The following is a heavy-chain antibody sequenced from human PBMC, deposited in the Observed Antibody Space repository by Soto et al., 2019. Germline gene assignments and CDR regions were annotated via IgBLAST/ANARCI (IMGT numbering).Heavy chain of an antibody. J-gene: IGHJ4*02. V-gene: IGHV4-34*01. CDR3: ARTSRFEY. CDR1: GGSFSNYY. D-gene: IGHD6-6*01. Sequence: QVQLQQWGAGLLKPSEILSLTCAVYGGSFSNYYWSWVRQPPGKGLEWIGEINHRGSTNYNPSLKSRVTISVDTSKNQFSLKLSSVTAAETAVYYCARTSRFEYWGQGTLVTVSS. CDR2: INHRGST.